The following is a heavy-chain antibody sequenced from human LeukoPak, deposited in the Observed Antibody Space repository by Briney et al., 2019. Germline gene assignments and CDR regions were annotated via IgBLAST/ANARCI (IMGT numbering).Heavy chain of an antibody. V-gene: IGHV3-30*04. CDR3: ATDYRDYEPIDY. CDR1: GVSPSNYA. Sequence: GRSLRLSCTASGVSPSNYAMHWVRRPPGKGLEWVAVISFDGTNKYYGDSVEGRFSVSRDNSKNTLYLQMNSLRPDDTAMYYCATDYRDYEPIDYWGQGTLVTVSS. D-gene: IGHD4-17*01. CDR2: ISFDGTNK. J-gene: IGHJ4*02.